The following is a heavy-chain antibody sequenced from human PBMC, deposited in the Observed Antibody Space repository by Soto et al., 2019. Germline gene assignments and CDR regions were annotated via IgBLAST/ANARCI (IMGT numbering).Heavy chain of an antibody. CDR3: GRDYDFWSGYSPNFDY. J-gene: IGHJ4*02. D-gene: IGHD3-3*01. CDR2: ISYDGSNK. CDR1: GFTFSSYA. Sequence: PGGSLRLSCAASGFTFSSYAMHWVRQAPGKGLEWVAVISYDGSNKYYADSVKGRFTISRDNSKNTLYLQMNSLRAEDTAVYYCGRDYDFWSGYSPNFDYWGQGTLVTVSS. V-gene: IGHV3-30-3*01.